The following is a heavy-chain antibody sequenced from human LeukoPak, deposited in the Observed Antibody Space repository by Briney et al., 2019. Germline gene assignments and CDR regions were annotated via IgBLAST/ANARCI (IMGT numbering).Heavy chain of an antibody. V-gene: IGHV3-23*01. J-gene: IGHJ4*02. D-gene: IGHD3-10*01. CDR1: GFTFSNFA. CDR2: MSSVT. CDR3: AKAFFSGSGGNHKHFDS. Sequence: AGGSLRLSCAASGFTFSNFAMSWVRQAPGKGLEWVSAMSSVTYYADSVKGRSTISRDDSKSTLFLQMNSLRAEDTAVYYCAKAFFSGSGGNHKHFDSWGQGTLVTVSS.